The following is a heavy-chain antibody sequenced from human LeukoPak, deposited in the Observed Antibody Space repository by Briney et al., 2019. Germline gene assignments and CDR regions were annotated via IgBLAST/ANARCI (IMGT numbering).Heavy chain of an antibody. D-gene: IGHD1-26*01. CDR2: IYYSGST. CDR3: ASIPNGSYYFDY. J-gene: IGHJ4*02. V-gene: IGHV4-31*03. CDR1: GGSISSGGYY. Sequence: SQTLSLTCTVSGGSISSGGYYWSWIRQHPGKGLEWIGYIYYSGSTYYNPSLKSRVTISVDTSKNQFSLKLSSVTAADTAVYYWASIPNGSYYFDYWGQGTLVTVSS.